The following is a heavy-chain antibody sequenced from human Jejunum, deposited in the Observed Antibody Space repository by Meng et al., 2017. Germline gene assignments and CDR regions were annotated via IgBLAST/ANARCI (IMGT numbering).Heavy chain of an antibody. CDR2: LKSYPSGGTA. CDR3: ATIRGFGVSCDGDCNSLDY. V-gene: IGHV3-15*01. CDR1: GFTFSHGW. Sequence: GESLKISCAGSGFTFSHGWMSWVRQAPGKGLEWVGRLKSYPSGGTADYAAHVTGRFFISRDDSKNTLFLQMNSLKIEDAAVYYCATIRGFGVSCDGDCNSLDYWGQGTLVTVSS. D-gene: IGHD2-21*02. J-gene: IGHJ4*02.